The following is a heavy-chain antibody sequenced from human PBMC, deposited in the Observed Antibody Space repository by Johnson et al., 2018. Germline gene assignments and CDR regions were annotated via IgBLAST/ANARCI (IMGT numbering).Heavy chain of an antibody. V-gene: IGHV3-30-3*01. CDR3: AREFGLSSSWYTPQYYYYYMDV. Sequence: DSGFTFSSYAMHWVRQAPGKGLEWVAVISYDGSNKYYADSVKGRFTISRDTSKNTLYLQMNSLRAEDTAVYYCAREFGLSSSWYTPQYYYYYMDVGGKGTTVTVSS. CDR2: ISYDGSNK. D-gene: IGHD6-13*01. J-gene: IGHJ6*03. CDR1: GFTFSSYA.